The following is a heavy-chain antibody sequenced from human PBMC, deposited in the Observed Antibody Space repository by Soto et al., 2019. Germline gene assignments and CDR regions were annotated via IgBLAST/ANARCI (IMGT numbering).Heavy chain of an antibody. J-gene: IGHJ1*01. CDR2: IYYSGST. CDR1: GGSVSSGSYY. V-gene: IGHV4-61*01. CDR3: ASSHSGRSKGYFQH. Sequence: PSETLSLTCTVSGGSVSSGSYYWSWIRQPPGKGLEWIGYIYYSGSTNYNPSLKSRVTISVDTSKNQFSLKLSSVTAADTAVYYCASSHSGRSKGYFQHWGQGTLVTVSS. D-gene: IGHD1-26*01.